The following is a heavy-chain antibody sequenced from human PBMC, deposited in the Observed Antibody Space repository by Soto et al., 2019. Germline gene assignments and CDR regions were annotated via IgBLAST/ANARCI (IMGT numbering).Heavy chain of an antibody. CDR2: AYYSGST. Sequence: SETLSLTCTVSGKSVSTFYWSWIRQPPGKGLEWIGHAYYSGSTNYNPSLKSRVTISLDMSKIQFSLKLTSVTAADTAVYYCVREGGDNWFDPWGQGTLVTVSS. CDR1: GKSVSTFY. V-gene: IGHV4-59*02. J-gene: IGHJ5*02. D-gene: IGHD3-16*01. CDR3: VREGGDNWFDP.